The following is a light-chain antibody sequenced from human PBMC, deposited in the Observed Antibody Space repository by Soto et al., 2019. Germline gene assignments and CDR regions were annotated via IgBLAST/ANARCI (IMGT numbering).Light chain of an antibody. CDR1: QRINGW. Sequence: DIQMTQSPSTLSASLGDRVTITCRASQRINGWLAWYQQKPGTAPRLLMYDASSLESGVPSRFSGSRSGTDYTPTITRLQPDVFPIYYGKQYQLYPLTSGPGPPVEI. J-gene: IGKJ3*01. CDR3: KQYQLYPLT. V-gene: IGKV1-5*01. CDR2: DAS.